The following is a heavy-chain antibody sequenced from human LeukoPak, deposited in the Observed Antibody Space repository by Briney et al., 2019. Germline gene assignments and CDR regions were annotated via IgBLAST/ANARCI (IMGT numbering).Heavy chain of an antibody. CDR1: GFTFISYA. V-gene: IGHV3-23*01. CDR2: ISGSGGST. J-gene: IGHJ4*02. CDR3: AKSKAAVAGTFDY. Sequence: GGSLRLSCAASGFTFISYAMTWVRQAPGKGLEWVSAISGSGGSTYYADSVKGRFTISRDNSKNTLYLQMNSLRAEDTAVYYCAKSKAAVAGTFDYWGQGTLVTVSS. D-gene: IGHD6-19*01.